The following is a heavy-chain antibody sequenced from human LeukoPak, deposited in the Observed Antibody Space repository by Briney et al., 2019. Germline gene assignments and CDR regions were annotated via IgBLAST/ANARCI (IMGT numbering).Heavy chain of an antibody. D-gene: IGHD3-16*01. CDR2: IHPDGSTT. V-gene: IGHV3-74*01. J-gene: IGHJ4*02. CDR1: GFTFSSHW. Sequence: GGSLRLSCAASGFTFSSHWMHWVRQVPGKGLVWVSRIHPDGSTTTYADSVKGRFTISGDNAKNTLHLQMNSLRAEDTAVYYCARDRALYGTGPHFGDWGQGIQVTVSS. CDR3: ARDRALYGTGPHFGD.